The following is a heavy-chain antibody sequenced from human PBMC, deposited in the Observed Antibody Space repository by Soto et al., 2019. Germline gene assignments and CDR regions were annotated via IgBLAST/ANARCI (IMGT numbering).Heavy chain of an antibody. D-gene: IGHD5-18*01. Sequence: SETLSLTCTVSGVSISSYYWSWIRQPPGKGLEWIGYIYYSGSTNYNPSLKSRVTISVDTSKNQFSLKLSSVTAADTAVYYCARGGYLNWFDPWGQGTLVTVSS. V-gene: IGHV4-59*01. CDR2: IYYSGST. CDR3: ARGGYLNWFDP. CDR1: GVSISSYY. J-gene: IGHJ5*02.